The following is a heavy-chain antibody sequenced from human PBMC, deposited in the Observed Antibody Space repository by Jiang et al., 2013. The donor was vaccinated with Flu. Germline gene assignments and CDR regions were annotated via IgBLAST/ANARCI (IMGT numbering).Heavy chain of an antibody. CDR1: GGSISSYY. CDR2: IYYSGST. Sequence: GSGLVKPSETLSLTCTVSGGSISSYYWSWIRQPPGKGLECIGYIYYSGSTNYNPSLKSRVTISVDTTKNQFSLKLSSVTAADTAVYYCARGIAVAGTGKADSYYHGMDVWGQGTKVIVSS. D-gene: IGHD6-19*01. CDR3: ARGIAVAGTGKADSYYHGMDV. J-gene: IGHJ6*02. V-gene: IGHV4-59*08.